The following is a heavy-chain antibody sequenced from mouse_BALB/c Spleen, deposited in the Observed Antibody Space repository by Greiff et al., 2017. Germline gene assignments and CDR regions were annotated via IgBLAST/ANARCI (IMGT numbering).Heavy chain of an antibody. Sequence: EVQGVESGGGLVKPGGSLKLSCAASGFAFSSYDMSWVRQTPEKRLEWVAYISSGGGSTYYPDTVKGRFTISRDNAKNTLYLQMSSLKSEDTAMYYCARKRGTHFAYWGQGTLVTVSA. CDR1: GFAFSSYD. CDR2: ISSGGGST. J-gene: IGHJ3*01. CDR3: ARKRGTHFAY. V-gene: IGHV5-12-1*01. D-gene: IGHD3-3*01.